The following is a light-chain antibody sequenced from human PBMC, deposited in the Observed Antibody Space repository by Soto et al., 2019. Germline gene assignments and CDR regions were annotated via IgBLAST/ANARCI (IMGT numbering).Light chain of an antibody. V-gene: IGKV3-15*01. CDR2: GAS. Sequence: EKVMTQSPATLSLAPEESATLACGPRRNVFTKVAWYQQKPGQPPRLLIFGASTRATGIPSRFSGGGAGTEFTLTISSLQPEDVAVYYCQQYDDWPWTFGQGTKV. CDR1: RNVFTK. J-gene: IGKJ1*01. CDR3: QQYDDWPWT.